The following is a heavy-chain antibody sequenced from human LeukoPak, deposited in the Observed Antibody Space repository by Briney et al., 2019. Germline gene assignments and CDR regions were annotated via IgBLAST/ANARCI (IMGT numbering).Heavy chain of an antibody. Sequence: GRSLRLPCAASGFTFSSYAMHWVRQAPGKGLEWVAVISYDGSNKYYADSVKGRFTISRDNSKNTLYLQMNSLRAEDTAVYYCARGDFWSGYYTGIFDYWGQGTLVTVPS. J-gene: IGHJ4*02. CDR3: ARGDFWSGYYTGIFDY. D-gene: IGHD3-3*01. CDR2: ISYDGSNK. CDR1: GFTFSSYA. V-gene: IGHV3-30*01.